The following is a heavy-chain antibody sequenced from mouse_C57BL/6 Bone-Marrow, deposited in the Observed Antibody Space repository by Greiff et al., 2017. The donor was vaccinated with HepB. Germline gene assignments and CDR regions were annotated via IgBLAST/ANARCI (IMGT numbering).Heavy chain of an antibody. CDR1: GYTFTSYW. CDR3: ARGYYGSSLDY. Sequence: QVQLKQPGAELVKPGASVKLSCKASGYTFTSYWMQWVKQRPGQGLEWIGEIDPSDSYTNYNQKFKGKATLTVDTSSSTAYMQLSSLTSEDSAVYYCARGYYGSSLDYWGQGTTLTVSS. D-gene: IGHD1-1*01. CDR2: IDPSDSYT. V-gene: IGHV1-50*01. J-gene: IGHJ2*01.